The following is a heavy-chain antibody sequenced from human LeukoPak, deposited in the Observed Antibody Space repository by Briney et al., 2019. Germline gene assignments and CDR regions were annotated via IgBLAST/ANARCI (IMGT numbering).Heavy chain of an antibody. D-gene: IGHD4/OR15-4a*01. CDR2: ISTGGGTI. CDR1: GFAFSTEN. J-gene: IGHJ4*02. Sequence: GGALRLSCAASGFAFSTENMSWARQAPGKGLEWVSYISTGGGTIYYADSVKGRFSISRDNAKNSLYLQMNSLRAEDTAVYYCVRSGAFGAHNYWGQGTLVTVSS. V-gene: IGHV3-48*01. CDR3: VRSGAFGAHNY.